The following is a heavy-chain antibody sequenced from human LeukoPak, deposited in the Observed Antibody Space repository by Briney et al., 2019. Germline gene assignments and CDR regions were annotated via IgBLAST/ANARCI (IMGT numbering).Heavy chain of an antibody. CDR3: ARGARTTSVFDI. V-gene: IGHV3-48*03. D-gene: IGHD2/OR15-2a*01. CDR2: ISSSGSII. J-gene: IGHJ3*02. Sequence: GGSLKLSCAASGFTFSTYEMNWVRQAPEKGLEGVSYISSSGSIIYYADSMKGRFTISRDNAKNSLYLQMNVLRAADTAVYFCARGARTTSVFDIWGQGTMVTVSS. CDR1: GFTFSTYE.